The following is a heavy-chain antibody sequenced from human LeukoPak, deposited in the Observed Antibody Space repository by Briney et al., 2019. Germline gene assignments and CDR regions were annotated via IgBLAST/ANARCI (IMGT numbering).Heavy chain of an antibody. Sequence: GASVQVSCKAFGGSFSSEAISWVRQAPGQGLKWMGGIIPIFGTANYAQKFQGRVTITTDESTSTAYTEVISLRSEDTTVYYCGRKAGDCGGGSCYSIDYWGQGTLVTVSS. CDR1: GGSFSSEA. D-gene: IGHD2-15*01. V-gene: IGHV1-69*05. CDR3: GRKAGDCGGGSCYSIDY. J-gene: IGHJ4*02. CDR2: IIPIFGTA.